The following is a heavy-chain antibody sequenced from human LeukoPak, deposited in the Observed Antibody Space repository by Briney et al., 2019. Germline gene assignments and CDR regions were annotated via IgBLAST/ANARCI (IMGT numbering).Heavy chain of an antibody. Sequence: ASVKVSCKASGYTCTSYYMHWVRQAPGQGLEWLGIVNPSGESATYAQKFQGRVTMTRATSTSTVYMELSSLRSEDTAVYYCARSTSAFSPCNYWGQGTLVTVSS. J-gene: IGHJ4*02. CDR2: VNPSGESA. CDR3: ARSTSAFSPCNY. V-gene: IGHV1-46*01. D-gene: IGHD2/OR15-2a*01. CDR1: GYTCTSYY.